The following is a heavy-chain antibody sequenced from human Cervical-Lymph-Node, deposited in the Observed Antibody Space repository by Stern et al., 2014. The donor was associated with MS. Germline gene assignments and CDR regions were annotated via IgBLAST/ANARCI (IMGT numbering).Heavy chain of an antibody. Sequence: QMQLVQSGAEVKKPGASVRVSCKASGYSFTGYYIHWVRQAPGQGPEWMGRINPNSGDTKYAQKFQGRVTMTRDKSITTTYMEVSSLRSDDTAVYYCARYSIMAMTTSLDNWGQGTLVTVSS. CDR2: INPNSGDT. CDR3: ARYSIMAMTTSLDN. V-gene: IGHV1-2*06. D-gene: IGHD3-16*01. CDR1: GYSFTGYY. J-gene: IGHJ4*02.